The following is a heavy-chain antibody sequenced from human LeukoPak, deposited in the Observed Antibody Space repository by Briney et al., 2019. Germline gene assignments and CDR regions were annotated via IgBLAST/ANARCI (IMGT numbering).Heavy chain of an antibody. Sequence: GASLRLSCVASGFTFSNYAMSWVRQAPGKRLEWVSAVTGSGGSTYYADSVKGRFTISRDNSKNTLYLQMNSLRAEDTAVYYCARQTYSSGWYSDYWGQGTLVTVSS. CDR2: VTGSGGST. CDR1: GFTFSNYA. D-gene: IGHD6-19*01. V-gene: IGHV3-23*01. J-gene: IGHJ4*02. CDR3: ARQTYSSGWYSDY.